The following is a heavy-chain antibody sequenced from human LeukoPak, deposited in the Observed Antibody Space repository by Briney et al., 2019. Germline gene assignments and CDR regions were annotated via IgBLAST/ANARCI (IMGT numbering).Heavy chain of an antibody. J-gene: IGHJ4*02. V-gene: IGHV3-23*01. CDR1: GFTFSSYA. D-gene: IGHD5-18*01. Sequence: SGGSLRLSCAASGFTFSSYAMSWVRQAPGKGLEWVSAISGSGCSTYYADSVKGRFTISRDNSKNTLYLQMNSLRAEDTAVYYCGGDTAMDLIFDYWGQGTLVTVSS. CDR3: GGDTAMDLIFDY. CDR2: ISGSGCST.